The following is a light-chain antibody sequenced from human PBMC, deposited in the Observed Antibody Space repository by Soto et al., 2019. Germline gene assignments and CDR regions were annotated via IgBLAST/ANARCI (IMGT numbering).Light chain of an antibody. Sequence: GVTQSPGTVSLSPRERATLPCRASHTSSSNYLAWYQQKPGQAPRLLIYAASTRATGIPDRFSGSGSGTVFTLSISRLEPEDFAVYYCQLYGISPKPFCQGGKVDI. V-gene: IGKV3-20*01. CDR1: HTSSSNY. CDR3: QLYGISPKP. CDR2: AAS. J-gene: IGKJ1*01.